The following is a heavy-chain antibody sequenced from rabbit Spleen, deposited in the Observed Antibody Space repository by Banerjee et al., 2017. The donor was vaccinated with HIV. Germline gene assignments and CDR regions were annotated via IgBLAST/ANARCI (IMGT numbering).Heavy chain of an antibody. CDR1: GFDVSNVA. CDR3: AKRYINGAGYGWVGFDL. J-gene: IGHJ6*01. CDR2: ISGGLNT. D-gene: IGHD6-1*01. V-gene: IGHV1S44*01. Sequence: QSLEESGGGLVKPEGSLTLTCTASGFDVSNVAMSWVRQAPGKGLEYVGHISGGLNTYYASWAKGRFTISKTSSTTVTLQMTSLTAADTATYFCAKRYINGAGYGWVGFDLWGPGTLVTVS.